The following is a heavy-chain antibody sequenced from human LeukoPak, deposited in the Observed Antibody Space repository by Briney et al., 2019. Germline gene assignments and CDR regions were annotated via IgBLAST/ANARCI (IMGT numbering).Heavy chain of an antibody. CDR3: ARDGCTWRDDLWSVSYYYYMDV. Sequence: GASVKVSCKASGYTFTSYGISWVRQAPGQGLEWMGWISAYNVNTNYAQKLQGRVTMTTDTSTSTAYRGLRSLRSDDTAVYYCARDGCTWRDDLWSVSYYYYMDVWGKGTTVTVSS. D-gene: IGHD3-3*01. CDR2: ISAYNVNT. J-gene: IGHJ6*03. CDR1: GYTFTSYG. V-gene: IGHV1-18*01.